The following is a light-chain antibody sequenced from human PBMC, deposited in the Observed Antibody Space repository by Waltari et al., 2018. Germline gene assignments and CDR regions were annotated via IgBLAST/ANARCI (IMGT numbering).Light chain of an antibody. Sequence: DIVMTQSPDSLAVSLGERATVNCKSSQNILYNSNNRNYLAWYQQKPGQPPKLLIYWACTRESGVPDRFSGSGSGTDFTLTISSLQAEDVAVYFCQQYYSTPFTFGQGTKLEIK. CDR3: QQYYSTPFT. V-gene: IGKV4-1*01. CDR1: QNILYNSNNRNY. J-gene: IGKJ2*01. CDR2: WAC.